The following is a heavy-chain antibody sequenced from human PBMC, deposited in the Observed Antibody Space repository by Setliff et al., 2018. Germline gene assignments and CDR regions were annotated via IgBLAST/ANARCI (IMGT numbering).Heavy chain of an antibody. D-gene: IGHD6-19*01. Sequence: PSETLSLTCTVSGGSISTYYWSWVRRPAGKGLEWIGRVFVSGSTNYNPSLKSRVTMSVDTSKNQFSLKLTSVTAADTAMYYCARDTSSGWAAWFDPWSQGILVTVSS. J-gene: IGHJ5*02. V-gene: IGHV4-4*07. CDR1: GGSISTYY. CDR2: VFVSGST. CDR3: ARDTSSGWAAWFDP.